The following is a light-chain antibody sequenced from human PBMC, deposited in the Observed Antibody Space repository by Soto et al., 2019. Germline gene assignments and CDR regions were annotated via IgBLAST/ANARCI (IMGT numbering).Light chain of an antibody. CDR2: GAS. V-gene: IGKV3-20*01. CDR3: QQYGSSPPWT. J-gene: IGKJ1*01. Sequence: EIVLTQSPGTLSLSPGERATLSCRASQSVSNSYLAWYQQKPGQAPRLLIYGASSRATGIPDRFSGSGSGTDLTLTISRLEPEDFAVYYCQQYGSSPPWTFGQGTQVEIK. CDR1: QSVSNSY.